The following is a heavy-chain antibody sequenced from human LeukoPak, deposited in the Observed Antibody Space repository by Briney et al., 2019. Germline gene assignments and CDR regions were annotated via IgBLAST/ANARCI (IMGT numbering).Heavy chain of an antibody. V-gene: IGHV4-59*01. CDR2: IYYSGST. CDR3: ARVSSSWYKGWFDP. J-gene: IGHJ5*02. Sequence: SETLSLTCTVSGGSISSYYWSWIRQPPGKGLEWIGYIYYSGSTNYNPSLKSRVTISVDTSKNQFSLKLSSVTAADTAVYYCARVSSSWYKGWFDPWGQGTLVTVSS. CDR1: GGSISSYY. D-gene: IGHD6-13*01.